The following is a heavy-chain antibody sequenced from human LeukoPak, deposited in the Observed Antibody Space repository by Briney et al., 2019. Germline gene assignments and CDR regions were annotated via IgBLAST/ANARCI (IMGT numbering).Heavy chain of an antibody. CDR1: GGSISSSSYY. V-gene: IGHV4-39*07. CDR2: IYYSGST. D-gene: IGHD6-13*01. J-gene: IGHJ4*02. CDR3: ARDEGIAAARYGY. Sequence: SETLSLTCTVSGGSISSSSYYWGWIRQPPGKGLEWIGSIYYSGSTYYNPSLKSRVTISVDTSKNQFSLKLSSVTAADTAVYYCARDEGIAAARYGYWGQGTLVTVSS.